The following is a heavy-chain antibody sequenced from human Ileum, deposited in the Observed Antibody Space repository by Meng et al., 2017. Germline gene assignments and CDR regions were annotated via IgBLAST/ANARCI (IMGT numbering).Heavy chain of an antibody. D-gene: IGHD1-26*01. V-gene: IGHV1-69*13. CDR1: GGTFSSYA. CDR2: IIPIFGTA. J-gene: IGHJ3*02. Sequence: SVKVSCKAFGGTFSSYAISWVRQAPGQGLEWMGGIIPIFGTANYAQKFQGRVTITADESTSTAYMELSSLRSEDTAVYYCARDQLLGSFDAFDIWGQGTMVTVSS. CDR3: ARDQLLGSFDAFDI.